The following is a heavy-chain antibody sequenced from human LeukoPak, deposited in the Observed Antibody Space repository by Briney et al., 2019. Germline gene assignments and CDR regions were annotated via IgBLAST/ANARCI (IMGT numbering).Heavy chain of an antibody. CDR3: ARVTYDSSGYYHTYYYYVDV. Sequence: PSETLSLTCTVSGYSINNGYYWGWIRQPPGKGLEWIGSIYHSGGTYYKPSLKSRVTISVDTSKNQFSLNLSSVTAADTAVYYCARVTYDSSGYYHTYYYYVDVWGNGTTVTVSS. V-gene: IGHV4-38-2*02. D-gene: IGHD3-22*01. J-gene: IGHJ6*03. CDR2: IYHSGGT. CDR1: GYSINNGYY.